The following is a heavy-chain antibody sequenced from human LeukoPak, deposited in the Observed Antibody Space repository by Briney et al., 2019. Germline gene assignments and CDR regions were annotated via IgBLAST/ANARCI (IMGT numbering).Heavy chain of an antibody. CDR1: GFTFSSYA. D-gene: IGHD1-1*01. CDR3: ARDRSDWSTLVYYYGMDV. V-gene: IGHV3-30-3*01. CDR2: ISYDGSNK. J-gene: IGHJ6*02. Sequence: GRSLRLSCAASGFTFSSYAVHWVRQAPGKGLEWVAVISYDGSNKYYADSVKGRFTISRDNSKNTLYLQMNSLRAEDTAVYYCARDRSDWSTLVYYYGMDVWGQGTTVTVSS.